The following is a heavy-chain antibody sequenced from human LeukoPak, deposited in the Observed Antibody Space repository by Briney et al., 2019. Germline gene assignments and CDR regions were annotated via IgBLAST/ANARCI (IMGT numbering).Heavy chain of an antibody. V-gene: IGHV3-53*01. CDR3: AREGQVGALDY. Sequence: GGSLRLSCAASGFTVSSNYMSWVRQAPGKGLEWVSVIYSDGDTYYADSVKGRFTISRDNSKNTLYLQMNSLRAEDTAMYYCAREGQVGALDYWGQGTLVTVSS. D-gene: IGHD1-26*01. J-gene: IGHJ4*02. CDR2: IYSDGDT. CDR1: GFTVSSNY.